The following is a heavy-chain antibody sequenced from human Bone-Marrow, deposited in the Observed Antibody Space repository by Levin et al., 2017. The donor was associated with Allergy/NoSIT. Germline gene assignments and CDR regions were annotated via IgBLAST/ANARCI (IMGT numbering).Heavy chain of an antibody. V-gene: IGHV3-48*02. CDR2: ITSDSSVI. D-gene: IGHD1-7*01. CDR3: ARDSGTAYAMDV. Sequence: GGSLRLSCAASGFTFSSYHMDWVRQAPGKGLEWVSYITSDSSVIYYADSVKGRFTISRDNARNSLYLQMNSLRDEDTALYYCARDSGTAYAMDVWGQGTTVTVSS. CDR1: GFTFSSYH. J-gene: IGHJ6*02.